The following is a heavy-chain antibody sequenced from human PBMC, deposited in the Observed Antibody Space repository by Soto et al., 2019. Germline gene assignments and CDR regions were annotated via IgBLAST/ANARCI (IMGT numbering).Heavy chain of an antibody. D-gene: IGHD3-3*01. CDR1: GGTFSSYT. V-gene: IGHV1-69*04. CDR3: ARDLRESYDFWSGYYTSV. J-gene: IGHJ4*02. Sequence: SVKVSCKASGGTFSSYTISWVRQAPGQGLEWMGRIIPILGIANYAQKFQGRVTITADKSTSTAYMELSSLRSEDTAVYYCARDLRESYDFWSGYYTSVWGQGTLVTVSS. CDR2: IIPILGIA.